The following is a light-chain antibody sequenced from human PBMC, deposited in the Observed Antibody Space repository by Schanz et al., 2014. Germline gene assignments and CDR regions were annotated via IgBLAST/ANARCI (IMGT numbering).Light chain of an antibody. CDR3: QQYGSSPPYT. CDR1: QSVSNY. CDR2: GAS. J-gene: IGKJ2*01. V-gene: IGKV3-20*01. Sequence: EIVLTQSPATLSLSPGERATLSCRASQSVSNYVAWYQQRPGQAPRLLIYGASSRATGIPDRFSGSGSGTDFTLTISRLEPEDFAVYYCQQYGSSPPYTFGQGTKLEIK.